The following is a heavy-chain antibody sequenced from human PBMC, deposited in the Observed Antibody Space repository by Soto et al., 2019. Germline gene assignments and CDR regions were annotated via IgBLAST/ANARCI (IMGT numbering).Heavy chain of an antibody. CDR3: ARDRYYYDSSGPVAHWFDP. D-gene: IGHD3-22*01. CDR1: GGSISSYY. J-gene: IGHJ5*02. Sequence: SETLSLTCTVSGGSISSYYWSWIRQPPGKGLEWIGYIYYSGSTNYNPSLKSRVTISVDTSKNQFSLKLSSVTAADTAVYYCARDRYYYDSSGPVAHWFDPWGQGTLVTVSS. CDR2: IYYSGST. V-gene: IGHV4-59*01.